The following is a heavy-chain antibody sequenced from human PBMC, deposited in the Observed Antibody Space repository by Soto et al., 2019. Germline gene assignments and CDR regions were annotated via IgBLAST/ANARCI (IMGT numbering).Heavy chain of an antibody. J-gene: IGHJ4*02. D-gene: IGHD3-10*01. CDR2: IRAYNGNT. CDR3: ARNYGSGSNDLDY. V-gene: IGHV1-18*04. Sequence: QVQLVQSGAEVKKPGASVKVSCKASGYTFTSYDISWVRQAPGQGLEWMGWIRAYNGNTKFAQKFQGRVTMATDTSTSTAYMELSSLRSDDTAVYYCARNYGSGSNDLDYWGQGTLVTVSS. CDR1: GYTFTSYD.